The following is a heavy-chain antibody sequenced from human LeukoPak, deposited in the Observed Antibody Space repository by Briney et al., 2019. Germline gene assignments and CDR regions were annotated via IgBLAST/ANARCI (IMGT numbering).Heavy chain of an antibody. CDR1: GFTFNTYA. CDR3: AKKGSWSWFDP. D-gene: IGHD1-1*01. V-gene: IGHV3-23*01. J-gene: IGHJ5*02. Sequence: GGSLRLSCAASGFTFNTYAMSWVRQAPGKGLEWVSGISASGGSTYYADSVKGRFTISRDNSKNTLYLQMNSLRAEDTAVYYCAKKGSWSWFDPWGQGTLVTVSS. CDR2: ISASGGST.